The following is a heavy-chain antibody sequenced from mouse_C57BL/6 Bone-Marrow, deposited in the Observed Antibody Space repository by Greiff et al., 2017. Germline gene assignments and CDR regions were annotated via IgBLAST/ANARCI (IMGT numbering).Heavy chain of an antibody. CDR2: IFPGSGST. CDR1: GYTFTDYY. CDR3: AIITTVVAGDY. Sequence: QVHVKQSGPELVKPGASVKISCKASGYTFTDYYINWVKQRPGQGLEWIGWIFPGSGSTYYNEKFKGKATLTVDKSSSTAYMLLSSLTSEDSAVYFCAIITTVVAGDYWGQGTTLTVSS. D-gene: IGHD1-1*01. V-gene: IGHV1-75*01. J-gene: IGHJ2*01.